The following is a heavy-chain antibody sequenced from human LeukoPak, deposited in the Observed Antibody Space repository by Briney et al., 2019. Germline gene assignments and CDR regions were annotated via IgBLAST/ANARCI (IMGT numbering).Heavy chain of an antibody. J-gene: IGHJ4*02. Sequence: VASVKVSCKASGYTFTSYGISWVRQAPGQGLERMGWISAYNGNTNYAQKLQGRVTMTTDTSTSTPYMELRSLRSDDTAVYYCARVREGSAPDYWGQGTLFTVSS. D-gene: IGHD3-10*01. CDR2: ISAYNGNT. CDR1: GYTFTSYG. CDR3: ARVREGSAPDY. V-gene: IGHV1-18*04.